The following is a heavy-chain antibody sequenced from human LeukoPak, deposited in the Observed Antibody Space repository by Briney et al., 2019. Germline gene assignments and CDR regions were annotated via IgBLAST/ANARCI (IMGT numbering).Heavy chain of an antibody. D-gene: IGHD3-22*01. CDR2: IYYSGST. CDR1: GGSISSGDYY. Sequence: SETLSLTCTVSGGSISSGDYYWSWIRQPPGKGLEWIGYIYYSGSTYYNPSLKSRVTISVDTSKNQFSLKLSSVTAADTAVYYCARVPYYYDSSGYYPFDYWGQGTLVTVSS. J-gene: IGHJ4*02. V-gene: IGHV4-30-4*01. CDR3: ARVPYYYDSSGYYPFDY.